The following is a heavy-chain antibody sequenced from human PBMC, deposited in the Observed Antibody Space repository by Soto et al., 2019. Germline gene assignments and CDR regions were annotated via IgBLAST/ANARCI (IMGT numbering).Heavy chain of an antibody. D-gene: IGHD2-2*01. CDR3: ARDPPNCTSNSCYAFQGMDV. J-gene: IGHJ6*02. V-gene: IGHV1-46*01. CDR1: GYTFTSYY. Sequence: ASVKVSCKASGYTFTSYYMHWVRQAPGQGLEWMGIINPSGGSTSYAQKFQGRVTMTRDTSTSTVYMELSSLRSEDTAVYYCARDPPNCTSNSCYAFQGMDVWGQGTTVTVSS. CDR2: INPSGGST.